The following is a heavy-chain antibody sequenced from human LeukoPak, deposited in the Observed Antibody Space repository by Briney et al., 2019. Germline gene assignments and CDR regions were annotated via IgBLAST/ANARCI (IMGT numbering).Heavy chain of an antibody. CDR2: IYYSEST. CDR1: GGSNSSSSYY. D-gene: IGHD5-12*01. J-gene: IGHJ5*02. V-gene: IGHV4-39*02. Sequence: SETLSLTCTVSGGSNSSSSYYWGWIRQPPGKGLEWIGRIYYSESTYYKPSLKSRVTKSVDTSKNQFSLKLSSVTTADTAVYYCARDSSGYDYNWFDPWGQGTLVTVSS. CDR3: ARDSSGYDYNWFDP.